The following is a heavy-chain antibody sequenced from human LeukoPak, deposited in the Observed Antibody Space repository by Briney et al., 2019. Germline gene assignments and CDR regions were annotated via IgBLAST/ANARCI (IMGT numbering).Heavy chain of an antibody. V-gene: IGHV1-2*02. D-gene: IGHD6-13*01. Sequence: ALVKVSCKASGYTFTGYYMHWVRQAPGQGLEWMGWINPNSGGTNYAQKFQGRVTMTRDTSISTAYMELSRLRSDDTAVYYCARELAAAGPFDYWGQGTLVTVSS. CDR2: INPNSGGT. CDR3: ARELAAAGPFDY. CDR1: GYTFTGYY. J-gene: IGHJ4*02.